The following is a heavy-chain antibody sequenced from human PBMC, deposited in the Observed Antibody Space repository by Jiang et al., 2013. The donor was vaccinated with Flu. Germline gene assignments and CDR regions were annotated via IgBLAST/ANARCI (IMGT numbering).Heavy chain of an antibody. V-gene: IGHV1-8*01. CDR2: MNPNSGNT. D-gene: IGHD3-3*01. CDR1: GYTFTSYD. Sequence: VQLVESGAEVKKPGASVKVSCKASGYTFTSYDINWVRQATGQGLEWMGWMNPNSGNTGYAQKFQGRVTMTRNTSISTAYMELSSLRSEDTAVYYCARGDYDFWSGYYTHFDYWGQGTLVTVSS. CDR3: ARGDYDFWSGYYTHFDY. J-gene: IGHJ4*02.